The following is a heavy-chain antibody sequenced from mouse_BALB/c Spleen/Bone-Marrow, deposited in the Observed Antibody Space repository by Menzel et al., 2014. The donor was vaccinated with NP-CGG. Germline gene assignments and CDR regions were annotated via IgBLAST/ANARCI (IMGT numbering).Heavy chain of an antibody. J-gene: IGHJ3*01. Sequence: EVQRVESGGGLVQPGGSLKLSCAASGFTFXSYTMSWVRQTPEKRLEWVAYISNGGGSTYYPDTVKGRFTISRDNAKNTLYLQMSSLKSEDTAMYYCARRAGAYWGQGTLVTVSA. D-gene: IGHD3-3*01. CDR1: GFTFXSYT. V-gene: IGHV5-12-2*01. CDR2: ISNGGGST. CDR3: ARRAGAY.